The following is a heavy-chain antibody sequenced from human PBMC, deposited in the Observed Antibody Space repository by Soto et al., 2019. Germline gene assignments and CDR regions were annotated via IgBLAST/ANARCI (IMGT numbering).Heavy chain of an antibody. CDR3: ARVSHCSSTSCYGYPSLY. Sequence: QVQLVQSGAEVKKPGASVKVSCKASGYTFTSYAMHWVRQAPGQRLEWMGWINAGNGNTKYSQKFQGRVTITRDTSASPAYMELSSLRSEDTAVYYCARVSHCSSTSCYGYPSLYWGQGTLVTVSS. J-gene: IGHJ4*02. CDR2: INAGNGNT. D-gene: IGHD2-2*01. V-gene: IGHV1-3*01. CDR1: GYTFTSYA.